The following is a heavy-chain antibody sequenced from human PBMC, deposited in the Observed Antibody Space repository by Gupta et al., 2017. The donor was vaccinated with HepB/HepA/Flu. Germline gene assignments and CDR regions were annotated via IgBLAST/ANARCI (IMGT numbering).Heavy chain of an antibody. D-gene: IGHD2/OR15-2a*01. CDR1: GFTFGGYS. J-gene: IGHJ4*02. CDR2: ISGRDYSR. V-gene: IGHV3-23*01. Sequence: EVQLLESGGGLVQPGGSLRLSCAASGFTFGGYSMLCVRHTSGKGLGVLCISGRDYSRNGQAYFVGGLIITTKNNKDTLLFEITSRRAAETTVFYFSTEGRGTFCGNTFSCALDYWGQGTLVTVSS. CDR3: STEGRGTFCGNTFSCALDY.